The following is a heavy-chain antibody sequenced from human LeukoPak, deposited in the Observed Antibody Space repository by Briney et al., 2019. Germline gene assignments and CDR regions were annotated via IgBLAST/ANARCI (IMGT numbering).Heavy chain of an antibody. J-gene: IGHJ4*02. CDR3: ARGPTVAGREPDY. V-gene: IGHV3-7*01. Sequence: GGSLRLSCAASGFTFSSYWMSWVRQAPGKGLEWVANIKQDGSAKYYVDSVKGRFTISRDNAKNSLYLQMNSLRAEDTAVYYCARGPTVAGREPDYWGQGTLVTVSS. D-gene: IGHD6-19*01. CDR2: IKQDGSAK. CDR1: GFTFSSYW.